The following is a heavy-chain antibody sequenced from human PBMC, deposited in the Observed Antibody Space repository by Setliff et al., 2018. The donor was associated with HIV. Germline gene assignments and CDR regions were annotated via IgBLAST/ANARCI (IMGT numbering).Heavy chain of an antibody. V-gene: IGHV4-34*01. CDR2: VNHNGGT. CDR1: GDSFSGSY. D-gene: IGHD7-27*01. CDR3: TRKKTGQFGAFNM. Sequence: PSETLSLTCAVYGDSFSGSYWSWIRQSPGTGLEWIGEVNHNGGTNYNPSLKSRVVVSVDRSKNQFSLKLISVTAADTAVYYCTRKKTGQFGAFNMWGRGTVVTVS. J-gene: IGHJ3*02.